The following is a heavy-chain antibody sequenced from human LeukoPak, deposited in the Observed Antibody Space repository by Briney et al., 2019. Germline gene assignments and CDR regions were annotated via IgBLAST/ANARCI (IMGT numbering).Heavy chain of an antibody. CDR3: ARGRRATFGY. CDR2: IYYSGST. J-gene: IGHJ4*02. V-gene: IGHV4-59*01. D-gene: IGHD5-12*01. Sequence: SETLSLTCTVSGGSISSYYWSWIRQPPGRGLEWIGYIYYSGSTNYNPSLKSRVTISVDTSKNQFSLKLSSVTAADTAVYYCARGRRATFGYWGQGTLVTVSS. CDR1: GGSISSYY.